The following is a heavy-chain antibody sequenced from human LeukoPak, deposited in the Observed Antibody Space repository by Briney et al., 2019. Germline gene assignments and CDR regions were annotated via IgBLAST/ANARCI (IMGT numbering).Heavy chain of an antibody. D-gene: IGHD1-26*01. V-gene: IGHV3-48*03. CDR1: GFTFSNYE. J-gene: IGHJ4*02. CDR3: ASGAQSDY. CDR2: ISSSGSTI. Sequence: PGGSLRPSCAASGFTFSNYEMNWVRQAPGKGLEWVSYISSSGSTIFYADSVKGRFTISRDNAKNSLYLQLNRLRAEDTAIYYCASGAQSDYWGQGTLVTVSS.